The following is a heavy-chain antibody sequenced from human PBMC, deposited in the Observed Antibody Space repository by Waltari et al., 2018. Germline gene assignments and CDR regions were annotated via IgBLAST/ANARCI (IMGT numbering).Heavy chain of an antibody. V-gene: IGHV3-23*01. Sequence: FRFSDDAMSWVRQAPGKGLEWISAISGSGADTEYAVSVQGRFTISRDNSKNTLYLQMNSLRAEDTAVYYCARESSSSWYYYYGMDVWGQGTTVTVSS. CDR2: ISGSGADT. D-gene: IGHD6-13*01. CDR3: ARESSSSWYYYYGMDV. CDR1: FRFSDDA. J-gene: IGHJ6*02.